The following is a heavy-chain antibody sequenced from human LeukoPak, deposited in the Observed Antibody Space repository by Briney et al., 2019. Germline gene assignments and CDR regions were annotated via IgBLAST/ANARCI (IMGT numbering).Heavy chain of an antibody. J-gene: IGHJ6*03. CDR2: IYYSGST. CDR3: ARGDSYGLDKGYYYYMDV. D-gene: IGHD5-18*01. V-gene: IGHV4-59*12. Sequence: PSETLSLTCTVSGGSISSYYWSWIRQPPGKGLEWIGYIYYSGSTNYNPSLKSRVTISVDTSKNQFSLKLSSVTAADTAVYYCARGDSYGLDKGYYYYMDVWGKGTTVTISS. CDR1: GGSISSYY.